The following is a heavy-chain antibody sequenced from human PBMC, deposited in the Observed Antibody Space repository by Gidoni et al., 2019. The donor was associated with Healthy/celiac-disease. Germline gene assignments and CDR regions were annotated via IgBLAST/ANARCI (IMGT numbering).Heavy chain of an antibody. CDR2: IKSKTDGGTT. CDR1: GFTFSNAW. CDR3: TTGPVVVIATTFDY. V-gene: IGHV3-15*01. Sequence: EVQLVESGGGLVKPGGSLRLSCAASGFTFSNAWMSWVRQAPGKGLEWVGRIKSKTDGGTTDYAAPVKGRFTISRDDSKNTLYLQMNSLKTEDTAVYYCTTGPVVVIATTFDYWGQGTLVTVSS. J-gene: IGHJ4*02. D-gene: IGHD2-21*01.